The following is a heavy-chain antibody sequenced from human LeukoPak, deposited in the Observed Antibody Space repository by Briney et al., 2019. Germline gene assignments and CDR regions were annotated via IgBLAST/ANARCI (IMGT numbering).Heavy chain of an antibody. Sequence: GSLRLPCAASGFTFSSYWMSWVRQAPGKGLEWVASISSSSSYIYYAESVKGRFTISRDNAKNSLYLQMNSLRAEDTAVYYCARGRGEGDYSNYLCWGQGTLVTVSS. CDR2: ISSSSSYI. D-gene: IGHD4-11*01. V-gene: IGHV3-21*01. CDR3: ARGRGEGDYSNYLC. J-gene: IGHJ4*02. CDR1: GFTFSSYW.